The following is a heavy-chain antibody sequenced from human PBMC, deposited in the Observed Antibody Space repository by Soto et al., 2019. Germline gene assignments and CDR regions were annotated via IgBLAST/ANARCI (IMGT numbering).Heavy chain of an antibody. D-gene: IGHD1-26*01. CDR2: ISGSGGSS. CDR3: AKPRIVGATSDFDY. Sequence: GGSLRLSCAASGFTFSSYAMSWVRQAPGKGLEWVSTISGSGGSSYYADSVKGRFTISRDNSKNTLYLQMNSLRAEDTAVYYCAKPRIVGATSDFDYWGQGTLVTVSS. CDR1: GFTFSSYA. V-gene: IGHV3-23*01. J-gene: IGHJ4*02.